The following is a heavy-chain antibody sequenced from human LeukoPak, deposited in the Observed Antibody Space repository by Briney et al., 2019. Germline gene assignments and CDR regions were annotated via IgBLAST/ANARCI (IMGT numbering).Heavy chain of an antibody. D-gene: IGHD5-18*01. V-gene: IGHV4-34*01. CDR1: GGSISGYY. CDR2: INHSGST. Sequence: SETLSLTCAVYGGSISGYYWSWIRQPPGKGLEWIGEINHSGSTNYNPSLKSRVTISVDTSKNQFSLKLSSVTAADTAVYYCARRSGYSYGRFDYWGQGTLVTVSS. J-gene: IGHJ4*02. CDR3: ARRSGYSYGRFDY.